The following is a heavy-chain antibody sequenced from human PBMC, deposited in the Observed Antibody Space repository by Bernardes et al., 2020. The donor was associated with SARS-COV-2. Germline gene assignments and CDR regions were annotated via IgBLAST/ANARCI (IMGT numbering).Heavy chain of an antibody. Sequence: ASVKVSCKASGYTFTGYYMHWVRQAPGQGLEWMGWINPNSGGTNYAQKFQGRVTMTRDTSISTAYMELSRLRSDDTAVYYCARVCSGGSCYSLDYYYYGMDVWGQGTTVTVSS. CDR3: ARVCSGGSCYSLDYYYYGMDV. V-gene: IGHV1-2*02. CDR1: GYTFTGYY. D-gene: IGHD2-15*01. J-gene: IGHJ6*02. CDR2: INPNSGGT.